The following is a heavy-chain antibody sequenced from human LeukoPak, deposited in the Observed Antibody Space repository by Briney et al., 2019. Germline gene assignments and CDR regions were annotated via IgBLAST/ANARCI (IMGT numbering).Heavy chain of an antibody. V-gene: IGHV3-23*01. CDR3: AKEERYFDY. J-gene: IGHJ4*01. Sequence: GGSLRLSCAASGFTFSSYTMTWVRQAPGKGLEWVSSITFSDGYTYYADSVKGRFTISRDNSKNTLYLQMNSLRAEDTAVYYCAKEERYFDYWGQGALVTVSS. CDR2: ITFSDGYT. D-gene: IGHD1-1*01. CDR1: GFTFSSYT.